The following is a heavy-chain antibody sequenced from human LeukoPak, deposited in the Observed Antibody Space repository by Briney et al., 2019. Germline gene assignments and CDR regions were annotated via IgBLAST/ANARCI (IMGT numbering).Heavy chain of an antibody. Sequence: PSETLSLTCAVYGGSFSGYYWSWIRQPPGKGLEWIGEINHSGSTNYNPSLKSRVTISVDTSKNQFSLKLSSVTAADTAVYFWVRVGVVVAATRWTTPRRSYYFDYWGQGTLVTVSS. J-gene: IGHJ4*02. CDR3: VRVGVVVAATRWTTPRRSYYFDY. CDR2: INHSGST. V-gene: IGHV4-34*01. CDR1: GGSFSGYY. D-gene: IGHD2-15*01.